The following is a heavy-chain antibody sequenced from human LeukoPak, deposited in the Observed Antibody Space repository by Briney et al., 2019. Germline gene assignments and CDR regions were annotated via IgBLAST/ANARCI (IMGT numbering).Heavy chain of an antibody. D-gene: IGHD4-17*01. CDR3: AKAPDYGDYLYSDY. J-gene: IGHJ4*02. V-gene: IGHV3-23*01. CDR1: GFTFSSYA. Sequence: GGSLRLSCAASGFTFSSYAMGWVRQAPGKGLEWVSAISGSGGSTYYADSVKGRFTISRDNSKNTLYLQMNSLRAEDTAVYYCAKAPDYGDYLYSDYWGQGTLVTVSS. CDR2: ISGSGGST.